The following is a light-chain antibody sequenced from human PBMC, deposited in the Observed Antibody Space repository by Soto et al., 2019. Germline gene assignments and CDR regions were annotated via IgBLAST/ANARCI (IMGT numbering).Light chain of an antibody. V-gene: IGLV2-8*01. J-gene: IGLJ2*01. CDR3: ASYAVSSVV. CDR2: EVS. CDR1: SSDIGGYNY. Sequence: QSALTQPPSASGSPGQSVTISCTGTSSDIGGYNYISWYQHHPGKAPKLMIYEVSRRPSGVPDRFSASKSGNTASLTVSGLQAEDEADYYCASYAVSSVVFGGGTKLTVL.